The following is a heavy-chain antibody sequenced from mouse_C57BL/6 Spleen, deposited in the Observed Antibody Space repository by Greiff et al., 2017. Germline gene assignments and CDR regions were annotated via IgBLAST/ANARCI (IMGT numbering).Heavy chain of an antibody. CDR3: ARCSGWYFDV. J-gene: IGHJ1*03. D-gene: IGHD1-1*01. CDR1: GYTFTSYW. V-gene: IGHV1-69*01. CDR2: IDPSDSYT. Sequence: QVQLQQPGAELVMPGASVKLSCKASGYTFTSYWMHWVKQRPGQGLEWIGEIDPSDSYTNYNQKFKGKSTLTVDKSSSTAYMQLSSLTSEDSAVYYCARCSGWYFDVCGTGTTVTVSS.